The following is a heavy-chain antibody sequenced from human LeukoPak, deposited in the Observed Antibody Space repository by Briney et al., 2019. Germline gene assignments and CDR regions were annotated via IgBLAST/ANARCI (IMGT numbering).Heavy chain of an antibody. J-gene: IGHJ4*02. CDR3: ARAAYSGSYHSDY. Sequence: PWETLSLTCSVSGGSITSYYWSWVRQPPGKGLEWIAYSHSNGDTNYNPSLKSRITISVDTSKNQFSLKLSSVTAADTAVYYCARAAYSGSYHSDYWGQGTLVTVSS. V-gene: IGHV4-59*01. CDR1: GGSITSYY. CDR2: SHSNGDT. D-gene: IGHD1-26*01.